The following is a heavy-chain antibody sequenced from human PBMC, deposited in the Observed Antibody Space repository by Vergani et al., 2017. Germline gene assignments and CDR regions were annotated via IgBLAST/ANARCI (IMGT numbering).Heavy chain of an antibody. CDR2: IRHDGSEK. J-gene: IGHJ4*02. CDR3: AKIFGWDSSGFDDY. Sequence: QVQLVESGGDVVQPGGSLRLSCAASGFTFSSYGIHWVRQAPGKVLEWVAFIRHDGSEKYYADSVRGRFTISRDSSKRTLYLEMNSLSVEDTAMYYCAKIFGWDSSGFDDYWGQGTLVTVSS. D-gene: IGHD3-22*01. V-gene: IGHV3-30*02. CDR1: GFTFSSYG.